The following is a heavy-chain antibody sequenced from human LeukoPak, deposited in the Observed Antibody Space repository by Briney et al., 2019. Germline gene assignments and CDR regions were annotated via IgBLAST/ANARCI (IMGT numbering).Heavy chain of an antibody. D-gene: IGHD2-21*02. V-gene: IGHV1-69*05. Sequence: SVKVSCKASEGTFSSYAISWVRQAPGQGLEWMGGIVPIFGTANYAQKFQGRVTITTDESTSTAYMELSSLRSEDTAVYYCAICGGDCYLGYWGQGTLVTVSS. CDR2: IVPIFGTA. CDR1: EGTFSSYA. CDR3: AICGGDCYLGY. J-gene: IGHJ4*02.